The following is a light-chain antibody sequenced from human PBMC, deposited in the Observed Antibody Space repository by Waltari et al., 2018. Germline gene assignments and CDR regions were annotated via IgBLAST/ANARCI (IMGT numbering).Light chain of an antibody. J-gene: IGLJ3*02. CDR3: LLHFGGDQLV. CDR1: PGPVPRGPY. CDR2: SST. V-gene: IGLV7-43*01. Sequence: QTVVTQEPSLTVSPGGTVPLTCPSSPGPVPRGPYPLWFQQMPGQAPRALIFSSTIKYSWTPARFSGSLLGGKAALTLSSVQPEDEADYYCLLHFGGDQLVFGGGTRLTVL.